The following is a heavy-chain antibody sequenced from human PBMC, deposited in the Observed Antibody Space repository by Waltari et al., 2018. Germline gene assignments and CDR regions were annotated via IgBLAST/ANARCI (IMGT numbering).Heavy chain of an antibody. CDR1: GDRVSSNSAA. Sequence: QVQLQQSGPGRVKPSQTLSLTCAISGDRVSSNSAAWNWIRQAPSRGLEWLGSTYYRSKWYNDYAVSVKSRITINPDTSKNQFSLQLNSVTPEDTAVYYCARDTYSGTQVPFDIWGQGTMVTVSS. V-gene: IGHV6-1*01. CDR3: ARDTYSGTQVPFDI. D-gene: IGHD1-26*01. J-gene: IGHJ3*02. CDR2: TYYRSKWYN.